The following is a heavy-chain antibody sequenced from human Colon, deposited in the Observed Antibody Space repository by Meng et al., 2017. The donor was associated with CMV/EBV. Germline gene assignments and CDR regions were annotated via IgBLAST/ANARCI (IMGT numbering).Heavy chain of an antibody. Sequence: VHLVQSGAGVKEPGASVKVPCKTSGYTFSDYYMHWVRQAPGQGLEWMGWIRSDGSATNYAQKFRGRVTMTRDASVSTAYMELSGLTSDDTAVYFCVRSSGWSLFDYWGPGALVTVSS. CDR2: IRSDGSAT. V-gene: IGHV1-2*02. J-gene: IGHJ4*02. CDR1: GYTFSDYY. CDR3: VRSSGWSLFDY. D-gene: IGHD6-19*01.